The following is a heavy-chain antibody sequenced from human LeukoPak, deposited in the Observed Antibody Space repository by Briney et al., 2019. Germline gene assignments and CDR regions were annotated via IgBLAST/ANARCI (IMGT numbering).Heavy chain of an antibody. CDR3: ARFKYDFWSGSRSYYFYGMDV. Sequence: SETLSLTCTVSGGSISSYYWSWIRQPPGKGLEWIGYIYYSGSTNYNPSLKSRVTISVDTSKNQFSLKLSSVTAADTAVYYCARFKYDFWSGSRSYYFYGMDVWGQGTTVTVS. CDR1: GGSISSYY. V-gene: IGHV4-59*08. D-gene: IGHD3-3*01. J-gene: IGHJ6*02. CDR2: IYYSGST.